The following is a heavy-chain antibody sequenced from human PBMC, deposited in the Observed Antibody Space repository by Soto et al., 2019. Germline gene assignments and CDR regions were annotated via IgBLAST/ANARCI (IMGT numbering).Heavy chain of an antibody. V-gene: IGHV3-23*01. CDR1: GFTFTSYA. Sequence: EVQLLESGGGLVQPGGSLRLSCAASGFTFTSYAMNWVRQAPGKGLEWVSVISGSGGSTYYADSVKGRFTISRDNSKNTLYLQMNSLRAEDTAVYYCAKRTTGWYFDLWGRGTLVTFSS. CDR3: AKRTTGWYFDL. J-gene: IGHJ2*01. CDR2: ISGSGGST.